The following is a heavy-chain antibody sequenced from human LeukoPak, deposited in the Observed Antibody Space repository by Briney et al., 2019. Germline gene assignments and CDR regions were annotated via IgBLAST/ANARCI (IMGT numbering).Heavy chain of an antibody. J-gene: IGHJ4*02. CDR3: ATLEDFAVEMATD. CDR2: FDPEDGEP. V-gene: IGHV1-24*01. CDR1: GSTPTELS. Sequence: ASVKVSCKVSGSTPTELSVHWVRQAPGKGLEWMGGFDPEDGEPIYAQNFQGRFTMTEDTSTDTVYMELSSLRSEDSAVYYCATLEDFAVEMATDWGQGTLVTVSS. D-gene: IGHD5-24*01.